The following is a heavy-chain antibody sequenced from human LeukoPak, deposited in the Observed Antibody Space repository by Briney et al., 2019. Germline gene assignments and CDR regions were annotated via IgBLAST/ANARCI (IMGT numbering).Heavy chain of an antibody. J-gene: IGHJ4*02. Sequence: GGSLRLSCAASGFTFSSYWMHWVRQAPGKGLVWVSRINSDGSTTSYADSVKGRITISRDNAKNALYLQMNSLRAEDTAVYYCVGGSYYFDYWGQGTLVTVSS. CDR3: VGGSYYFDY. V-gene: IGHV3-74*01. CDR2: INSDGSTT. D-gene: IGHD1-26*01. CDR1: GFTFSSYW.